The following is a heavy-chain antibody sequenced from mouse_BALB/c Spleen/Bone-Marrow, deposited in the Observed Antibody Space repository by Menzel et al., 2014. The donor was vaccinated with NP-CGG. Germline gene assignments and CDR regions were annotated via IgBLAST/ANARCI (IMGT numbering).Heavy chain of an antibody. Sequence: EVKLMESGAELVKPGASVKLSCTASGFNIKDTYMHWVKQRPEQGLEWIGRIDPANGNTTYDQKFQGKATITADTSTTSANLQFSSLTTVDTADYSVDWGGTTATLYFDFWGAGTTLTVSS. D-gene: IGHD1-2*01. V-gene: IGHV14-3*02. J-gene: IGHJ1*01. CDR2: IDPANGNT. CDR3: DWGGTTATLYFDF. CDR1: GFNIKDTY.